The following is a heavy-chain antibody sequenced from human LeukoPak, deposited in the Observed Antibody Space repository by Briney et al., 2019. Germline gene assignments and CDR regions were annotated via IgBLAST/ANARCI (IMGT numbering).Heavy chain of an antibody. J-gene: IGHJ5*02. CDR2: INPDNGGT. CDR3: TREARVGNWFDP. Sequence: GASVKVSCRASGYTFTDYYIHWVRQAPGQGLEWMGWINPDNGGTNYAQKFQGRVTMTRDTSIRTVYMDLSRLRSDDTAVFYCTREARVGNWFDPWGQGTQLTVSS. V-gene: IGHV1-2*02. D-gene: IGHD2-2*01. CDR1: GYTFTDYY.